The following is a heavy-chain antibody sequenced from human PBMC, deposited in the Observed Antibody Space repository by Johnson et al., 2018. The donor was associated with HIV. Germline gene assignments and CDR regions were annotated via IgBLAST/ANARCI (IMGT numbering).Heavy chain of an antibody. CDR1: EFTFSLYG. CDR2: IYSGGST. V-gene: IGHV3-NL1*01. J-gene: IGHJ3*02. Sequence: QMQLVESGGGVVQPGGSLRLSCTVSEFTFSLYGMHWVRQAPGKGLEWVSVIYSGGSTYYADSVKGRFTISRDNSKNTLYLQMNSLRAEDTALYYCAKDLDDSSGYYRPELAFDIWGQGTMVTVSS. D-gene: IGHD3-22*01. CDR3: AKDLDDSSGYYRPELAFDI.